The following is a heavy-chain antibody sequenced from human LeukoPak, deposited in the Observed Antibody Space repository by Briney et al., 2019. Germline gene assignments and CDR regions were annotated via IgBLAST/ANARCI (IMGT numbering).Heavy chain of an antibody. CDR2: IIPIFGTA. CDR3: ARDYGAAGPGMDV. D-gene: IGHD4-17*01. V-gene: IGHV1-69*01. CDR1: VGTFSSYA. Sequence: AAVKVSCKASVGTFSSYAISWVRQAPGQGLEWMGGIIPIFGTANYAQKFQGRVTITADESTSTAYMELSSLRSEDTAVYYCARDYGAAGPGMDVWGKGTTVTVSS. J-gene: IGHJ6*04.